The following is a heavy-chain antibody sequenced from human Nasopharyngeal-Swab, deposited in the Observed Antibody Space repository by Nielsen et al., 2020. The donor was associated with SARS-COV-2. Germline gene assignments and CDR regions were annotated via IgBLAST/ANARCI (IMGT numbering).Heavy chain of an antibody. Sequence: GGSLGLSCAASGFTFSSYSMNWVRQAPGKGLEWVSSISSSSSYIYYADSVKGRFTISRDNAKNSLYLQMNSLRAEDTAVYYCARDRITIFGVEKPFDYWGQGTLVTVSS. J-gene: IGHJ4*02. V-gene: IGHV3-21*01. CDR2: ISSSSSYI. D-gene: IGHD3-3*01. CDR1: GFTFSSYS. CDR3: ARDRITIFGVEKPFDY.